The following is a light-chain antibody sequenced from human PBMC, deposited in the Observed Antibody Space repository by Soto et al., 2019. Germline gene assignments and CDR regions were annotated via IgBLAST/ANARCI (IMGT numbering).Light chain of an antibody. CDR3: QQRSNFLT. CDR1: QSVSRY. V-gene: IGKV3-11*01. J-gene: IGKJ4*01. CDR2: DAS. Sequence: EIVFTQSPATLSLSPGERATLSRRASQSVSRYLAWYQQKPGQAPRLLIYDASNRAAGIPARFSGSGSWTHFTLTISSLEPEDFAVYYCQQRSNFLTFGGGTKLEIK.